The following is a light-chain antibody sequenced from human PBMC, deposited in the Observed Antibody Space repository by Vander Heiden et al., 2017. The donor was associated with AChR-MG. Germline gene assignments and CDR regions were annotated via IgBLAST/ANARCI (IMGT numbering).Light chain of an antibody. J-gene: IGLJ3*02. Sequence: QSALTQPASVSGSPGQSITSCCTGTSSDVGSYNLVSWYQQHPGKAPKLMIYEGSKRPSGVSNRFSGSKSGNTASLTISGLQAEDEADYYCCSYAGSWVFGGGTKLTVL. V-gene: IGLV2-23*01. CDR3: CSYAGSWV. CDR1: SSDVGSYNL. CDR2: EGS.